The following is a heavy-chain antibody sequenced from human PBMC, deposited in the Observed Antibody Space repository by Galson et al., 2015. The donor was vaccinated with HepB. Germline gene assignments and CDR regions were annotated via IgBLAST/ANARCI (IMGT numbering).Heavy chain of an antibody. CDR3: ASTTVTTRLSWYFDL. J-gene: IGHJ2*01. Sequence: SLRLSCAASGFTFSSYAMHWVRQAPGKGLEWVAVISYDGSNKYYADSVKGRFTISRDNSKNTLYLQMNSLRAEDTAVYYCASTTVTTRLSWYFDLWGRGTLVTVSS. D-gene: IGHD4-17*01. CDR2: ISYDGSNK. V-gene: IGHV3-30*04. CDR1: GFTFSSYA.